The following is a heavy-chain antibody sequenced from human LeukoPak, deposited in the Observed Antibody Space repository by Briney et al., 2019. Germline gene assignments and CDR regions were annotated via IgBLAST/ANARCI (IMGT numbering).Heavy chain of an antibody. J-gene: IGHJ3*02. CDR2: IKQDGSEM. CDR1: GFTFRSYW. Sequence: QPGRSLRLSCAASGFTFRSYWMDWVRQAPGKGLEWVANIKQDGSEMYYVDSVKGRFTISRDNTKNSLFLHMSSLRAEDTAVYFCASSYFDNSLHAYDIWGQGTMVTVSS. D-gene: IGHD3-22*01. V-gene: IGHV3-7*01. CDR3: ASSYFDNSLHAYDI.